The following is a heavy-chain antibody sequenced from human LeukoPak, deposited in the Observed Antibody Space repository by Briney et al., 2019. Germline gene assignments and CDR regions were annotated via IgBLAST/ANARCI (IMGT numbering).Heavy chain of an antibody. CDR2: ITGGGEST. J-gene: IGHJ4*02. Sequence: GGSLRLSCAASGFTFEASAMSGVRQAPGKGLEGVAVITGGGESTYYADAVKGRFTISRDNSKKTLFLQVKSLRAEDTAVYFCAKNIRDQLLCGFNYWGQGIVVTVSS. V-gene: IGHV3-23*01. D-gene: IGHD2-2*01. CDR3: AKNIRDQLLCGFNY. CDR1: GFTFEASA.